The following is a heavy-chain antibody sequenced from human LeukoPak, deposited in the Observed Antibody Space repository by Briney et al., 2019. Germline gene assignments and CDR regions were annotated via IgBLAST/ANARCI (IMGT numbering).Heavy chain of an antibody. J-gene: IGHJ4*02. V-gene: IGHV3-7*01. CDR2: LKEDGSTE. D-gene: IGHD2-15*01. CDR3: ARDTLQGCFDF. CDR1: EFTFSNYW. Sequence: PGGSLRLSCVVSEFTFSNYWMSWVRQAPGKGLEWVANLKEDGSTEFYADSVRGRFTISRDNPKNSLYLQMNSLRVEDTAVYYCARDTLQGCFDFWGQGALVSVSS.